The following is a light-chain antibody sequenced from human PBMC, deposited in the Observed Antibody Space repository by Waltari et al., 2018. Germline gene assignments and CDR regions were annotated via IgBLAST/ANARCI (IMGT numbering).Light chain of an antibody. CDR2: GAS. CDR1: RSVSSN. V-gene: IGKV3-15*01. J-gene: IGKJ2*01. Sequence: ATLSCRASRSVSSNLAWYQQKPGQAPRLLIYGASTRATGIPARFSGSGSGTEFTLTISSLQSEDFAVYYCQQYNNWPYTFGQGTKLEIK. CDR3: QQYNNWPYT.